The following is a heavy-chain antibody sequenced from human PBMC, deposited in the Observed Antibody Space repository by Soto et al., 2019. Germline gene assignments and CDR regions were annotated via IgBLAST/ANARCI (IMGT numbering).Heavy chain of an antibody. D-gene: IGHD3-10*01. Sequence: QVQLVESGGGVVQPGRSLRLSCAASGFTFSSYGMHWVRQAPGKGLAWVAVISYDGSNKYYADSVKGRFTISRDNSKNTLYLQMNSLRAEDTAVYYCAKSLWFGELLSAAVDYWGQGTLVTVSS. CDR2: ISYDGSNK. CDR1: GFTFSSYG. V-gene: IGHV3-30*18. CDR3: AKSLWFGELLSAAVDY. J-gene: IGHJ4*02.